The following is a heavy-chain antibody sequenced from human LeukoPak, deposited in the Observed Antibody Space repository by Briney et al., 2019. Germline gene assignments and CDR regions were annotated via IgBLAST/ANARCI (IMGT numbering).Heavy chain of an antibody. J-gene: IGHJ4*02. CDR2: INPNSGGT. V-gene: IGHV1-2*02. Sequence: ASVKVSCRASGYTFTGYYMHWVRQAPGHELEWMGWINPNSGGTNYAQKFQGRVTMTRDTSISTAYMELSRLRSDDTAVYYCATPERGYSGYDFGSWGQGTLVTVSS. CDR3: ATPERGYSGYDFGS. CDR1: GYTFTGYY. D-gene: IGHD5-12*01.